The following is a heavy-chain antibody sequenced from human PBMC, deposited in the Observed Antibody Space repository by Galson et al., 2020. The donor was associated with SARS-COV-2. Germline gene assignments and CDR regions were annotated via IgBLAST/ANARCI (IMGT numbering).Heavy chain of an antibody. V-gene: IGHV3-48*03. CDR3: AREATIFGVVNWFDP. Sequence: TGGSLRLSCAASGFTFSSYEMNWVRQAPGKGLEWVAYISSSGSTKYYADSVKGRFTISRDNAKNSLYLQMNSLRAEDTAVYYCAREATIFGVVNWFDPWGQGTLVTVSS. J-gene: IGHJ5*02. D-gene: IGHD3-3*01. CDR1: GFTFSSYE. CDR2: ISSSGSTK.